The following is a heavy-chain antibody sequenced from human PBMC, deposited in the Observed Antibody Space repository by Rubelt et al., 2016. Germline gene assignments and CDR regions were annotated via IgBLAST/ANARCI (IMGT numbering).Heavy chain of an antibody. CDR2: IYYSGST. V-gene: IGHV4-39*01. J-gene: IGHJ5*02. Sequence: GEGLEWIGSIYYSGSTNYNPSLKSRVTISVDTSKNQFSLKLSSVTAADTAVYYCARLGIAARPWGQGTLVTVSS. CDR3: ARLGIAARP. D-gene: IGHD6-6*01.